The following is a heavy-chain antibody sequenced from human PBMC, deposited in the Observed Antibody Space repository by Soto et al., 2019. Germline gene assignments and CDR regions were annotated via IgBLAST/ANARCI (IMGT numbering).Heavy chain of an antibody. J-gene: IGHJ4*01. Sequence: PGGSLRLSCAASGFTFSSYSVNWVRQAPGKGLEWVSYISSSSSTIYYADSVKGRFTISRDNAKNSLYLQMNSLRDEDTAVYYCARDGYSYGYHDINTFDYWGHGTLVTVSS. V-gene: IGHV3-48*02. CDR3: ARDGYSYGYHDINTFDY. D-gene: IGHD5-18*01. CDR2: ISSSSSTI. CDR1: GFTFSSYS.